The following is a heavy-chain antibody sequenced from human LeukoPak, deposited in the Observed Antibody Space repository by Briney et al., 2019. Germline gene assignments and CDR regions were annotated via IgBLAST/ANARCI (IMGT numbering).Heavy chain of an antibody. V-gene: IGHV3-74*01. CDR1: GFTFSSYW. J-gene: IGHJ4*02. Sequence: GGSLRLSCAASGFTFSSYWMHWVRQVPGKGLVWVSRINSDGSSTNYADSVKGRFTISRDNAKNTLYLQMNSLRAEDTAVYYCARQTRLRQGHFDYWGQGTLVTVSS. CDR3: ARQTRLRQGHFDY. D-gene: IGHD2-21*02. CDR2: INSDGSST.